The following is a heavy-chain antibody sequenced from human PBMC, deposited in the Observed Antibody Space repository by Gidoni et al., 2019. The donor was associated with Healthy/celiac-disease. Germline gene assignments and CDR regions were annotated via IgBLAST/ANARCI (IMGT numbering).Heavy chain of an antibody. CDR3: ARDQDGGMGAFDI. J-gene: IGHJ3*02. Sequence: QVQLLASGGGVVPPGRSLSPSCAASGFTFSSYAMHWVRQAPGKGLEWVAVISYDGSNKYYADSVKGRFTISRDNSKNTLYLQMNSLRAEDTAVYYCARDQDGGMGAFDIWGQGTMVTVSS. CDR2: ISYDGSNK. V-gene: IGHV3-30-3*01. CDR1: GFTFSSYA. D-gene: IGHD3-16*01.